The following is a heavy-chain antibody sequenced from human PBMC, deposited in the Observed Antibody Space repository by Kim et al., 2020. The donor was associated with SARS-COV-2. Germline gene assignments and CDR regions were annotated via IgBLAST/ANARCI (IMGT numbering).Heavy chain of an antibody. CDR2: INHSGST. CDR3: ARVYYGSGSYYSDN. D-gene: IGHD3-10*01. V-gene: IGHV4-34*01. CDR1: GGSFSGYY. J-gene: IGHJ4*02. Sequence: SETLSLTCAVDGGSFSGYYWNWIRQSPGKGLEWIGEINHSGSTHYNPSLKSRVTISVDTSKNQFSLNLSSVTAADTAVYFCARVYYGSGSYYSDNWGQATLVTVSS.